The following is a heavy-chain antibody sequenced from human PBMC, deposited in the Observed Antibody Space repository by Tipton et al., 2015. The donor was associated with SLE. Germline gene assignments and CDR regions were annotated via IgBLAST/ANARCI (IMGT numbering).Heavy chain of an antibody. D-gene: IGHD4-17*01. V-gene: IGHV4-34*01. CDR3: ARPDYDDAFDI. Sequence: LRLSCTVSGGSISSYYWSWIRQPPGKGLEWIGEINHSGSTNYNPSLKSRVTISVDTSKNQFSLKLSSVTAADTAVYYCARPDYDDAFDIWGQGTMVTVSS. CDR2: INHSGST. CDR1: GGSISSYY. J-gene: IGHJ3*02.